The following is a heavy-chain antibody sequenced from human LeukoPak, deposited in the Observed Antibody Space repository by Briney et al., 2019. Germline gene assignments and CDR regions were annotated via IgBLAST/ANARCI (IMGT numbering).Heavy chain of an antibody. D-gene: IGHD3-10*01. Sequence: ASVKVSCKASGYTFTGYYMHWVRQAPGQGLEWMGWINPNSGGTNYAQKFQGRVTMTEDTSTDTAYMELSSLRSEDTAVYYCATRRILWFGEFFDYWGQGTLVTVSS. CDR1: GYTFTGYY. V-gene: IGHV1-2*02. CDR3: ATRRILWFGEFFDY. CDR2: INPNSGGT. J-gene: IGHJ4*02.